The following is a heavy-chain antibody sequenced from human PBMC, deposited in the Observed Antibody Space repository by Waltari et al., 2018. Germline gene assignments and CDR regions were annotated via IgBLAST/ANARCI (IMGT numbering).Heavy chain of an antibody. J-gene: IGHJ5*02. V-gene: IGHV1-46*01. CDR1: GYAFTNYF. D-gene: IGHD2-8*01. Sequence: QVQLVQSGAEVMEPGASVKVSCKASGYAFTNYFMHRVRKAPGPGLEYMGIINPTTGGTTYAQRFQGRVTMTRDTSTSTVFMELSSLRSEDTAVYYCAREAPNTFWFDPWGQGTLVTVSS. CDR3: AREAPNTFWFDP. CDR2: INPTTGGT.